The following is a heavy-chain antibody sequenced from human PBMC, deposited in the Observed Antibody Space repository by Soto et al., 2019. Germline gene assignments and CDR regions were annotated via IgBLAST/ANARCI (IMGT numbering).Heavy chain of an antibody. J-gene: IGHJ4*02. CDR2: MNQDGSDK. Sequence: PGGSLRLSCAASGFTFSSYYMSWVRQAPGKGLEWVANMNQDGSDKRYVDCVKGRFTISRDNAKNSLFLQMNNLRAEDTAVYYCARVEGGTYDYWGQGTLVTVSS. CDR1: GFTFSSYY. CDR3: ARVEGGTYDY. D-gene: IGHD3-16*01. V-gene: IGHV3-7*01.